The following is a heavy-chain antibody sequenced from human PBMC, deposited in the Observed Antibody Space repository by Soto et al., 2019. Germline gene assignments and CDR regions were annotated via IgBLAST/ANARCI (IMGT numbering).Heavy chain of an antibody. D-gene: IGHD2-15*01. V-gene: IGHV1-69*04. CDR3: ARDNCSGGSCYSYYYYMAV. Sequence: SVKVSCKASGGTFSSYTISWVRQAPGQGLEWMGRIIPILGIANYAQKFQGRVTITADKSTSTAYMELSSLRSEDTAVYYCARDNCSGGSCYSYYYYMAVWGKGTTVTVSS. CDR2: IIPILGIA. J-gene: IGHJ6*03. CDR1: GGTFSSYT.